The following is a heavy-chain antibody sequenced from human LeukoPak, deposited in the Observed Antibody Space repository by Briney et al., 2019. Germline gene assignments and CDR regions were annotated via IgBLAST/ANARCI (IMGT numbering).Heavy chain of an antibody. V-gene: IGHV3-23*01. CDR3: AKSRGYSYGPFDY. CDR2: IGSSGGST. Sequence: PGGSLRLSCAASGFTFSSYAMTWVRQAPGKGLEWVSAIGSSGGSTYYADSVKGRFTISSDTSKNTLYLQMSSLRAEDTAIYYCAKSRGYSYGPFDYWGQGTLVTVSS. D-gene: IGHD5-18*01. CDR1: GFTFSSYA. J-gene: IGHJ4*02.